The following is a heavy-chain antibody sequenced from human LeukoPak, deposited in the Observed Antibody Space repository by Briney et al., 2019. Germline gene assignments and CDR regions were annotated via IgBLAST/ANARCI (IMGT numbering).Heavy chain of an antibody. CDR1: GGTFSSYA. D-gene: IGHD6-13*01. J-gene: IGHJ6*03. CDR3: ASSYTYSSSWYRSGPDYYYYYYMDV. V-gene: IGHV1-69*05. Sequence: ASVTVSCKASGGTFSSYAISWVRQAPGQGREGMGGIISIFGTANYAQKFRGRVTMTTDESTSTAYMELSSLRSEDTAVYYCASSYTYSSSWYRSGPDYYYYYYMDVWGKGTTVTVSS. CDR2: IISIFGTA.